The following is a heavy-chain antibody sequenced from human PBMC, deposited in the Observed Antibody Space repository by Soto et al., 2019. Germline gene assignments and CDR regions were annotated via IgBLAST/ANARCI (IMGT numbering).Heavy chain of an antibody. CDR2: SGADNSDP. J-gene: IGHJ3*02. Sequence: GPEVKKPGASVKVSCRACGYRCTEIXXXWVRQAPGQGVEWVGWSGADNSDPNYAKSLQGRVNVTTDTSSNTAYMDLTSLTSSDTAVYYCARAADRFDFVWGRNDALDIWGQGTLVFVSS. CDR1: GYRCTEIX. D-gene: IGHD3-16*01. CDR3: ARAADRFDFVWGRNDALDI. V-gene: IGHV1-18*01.